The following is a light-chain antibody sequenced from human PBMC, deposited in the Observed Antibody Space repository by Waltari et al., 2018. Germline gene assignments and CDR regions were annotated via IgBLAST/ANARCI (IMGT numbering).Light chain of an antibody. CDR1: QSISTS. J-gene: IGKJ5*01. CDR2: AAS. V-gene: IGKV1-39*01. Sequence: DIQMTQSPSSLSASVGDRVTITCRASQSISTSLNWYQQKPGKAPKLLIYAASSLASGVPSRFSGSGSGTDFTLTINSLQPEDFATYYCQQRHSYPITFGQGTRLDIK. CDR3: QQRHSYPIT.